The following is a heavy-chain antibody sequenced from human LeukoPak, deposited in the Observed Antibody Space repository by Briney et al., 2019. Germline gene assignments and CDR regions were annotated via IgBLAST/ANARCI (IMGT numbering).Heavy chain of an antibody. Sequence: ASVKVSCKASGYTFTSYGISWVRQAPGQGLEWMGWISAYNGNTNYAQKLQGRVTMTTDTSTSTAYMELSSLRSEDTAVYYCARGYYRTIFGVVMPEPSYDYWGQGTLVTVSS. J-gene: IGHJ4*02. D-gene: IGHD3-3*01. CDR2: ISAYNGNT. CDR1: GYTFTSYG. CDR3: ARGYYRTIFGVVMPEPSYDY. V-gene: IGHV1-18*01.